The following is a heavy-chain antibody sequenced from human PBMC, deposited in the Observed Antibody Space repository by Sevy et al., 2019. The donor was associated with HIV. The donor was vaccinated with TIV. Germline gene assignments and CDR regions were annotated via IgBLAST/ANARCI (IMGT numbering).Heavy chain of an antibody. J-gene: IGHJ5*02. CDR1: GFTFSSYW. V-gene: IGHV3-7*01. CDR2: IKQDGSEK. D-gene: IGHD3-10*01. CDR3: ASDRRITMVRGVITSGWFDP. Sequence: GGSLRLSCAASGFTFSSYWMSWVRQAPGKGLEWVANIKQDGSEKYYVDSVKGRFTISRDNAKNSLYLQMNSLRAEDTVAYYCASDRRITMVRGVITSGWFDPLGQGTLVTVSS.